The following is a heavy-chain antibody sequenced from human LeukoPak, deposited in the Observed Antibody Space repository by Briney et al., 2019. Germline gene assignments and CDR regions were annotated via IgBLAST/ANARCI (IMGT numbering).Heavy chain of an antibody. V-gene: IGHV4-61*05. CDR2: MFYSGST. Sequence: SETLSLTCSVSGGSISSSSYYWGWIRQPPGRGLEWIGFMFYSGSTNYNPSLKSRVTISVDTSKNQFSLKLSSVTAADTAVYYCARVAYGSGSYYFDYWGQGTLVTVSS. J-gene: IGHJ4*02. D-gene: IGHD3-10*01. CDR3: ARVAYGSGSYYFDY. CDR1: GGSISSSSYY.